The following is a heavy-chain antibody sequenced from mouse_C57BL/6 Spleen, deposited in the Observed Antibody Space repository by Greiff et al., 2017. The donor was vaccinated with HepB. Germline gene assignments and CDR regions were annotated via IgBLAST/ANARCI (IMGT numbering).Heavy chain of an antibody. CDR1: GYAFSSSW. CDR2: IYPGDGDT. J-gene: IGHJ2*01. CDR3: ARDYGYLDY. Sequence: VQVVESGPELVKPGASVKISCKASGYAFSSSWMNWVKQRPGKGLEWIGRIYPGDGDTNYNGKFKGKATLTADKSSSTAYMQLSSLTSEDSAVYFCARDYGYLDYWGQGTTLTVSS. D-gene: IGHD1-1*02. V-gene: IGHV1-82*01.